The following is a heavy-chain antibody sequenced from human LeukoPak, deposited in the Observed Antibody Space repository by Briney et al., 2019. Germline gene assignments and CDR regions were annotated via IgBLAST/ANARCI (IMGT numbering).Heavy chain of an antibody. J-gene: IGHJ6*03. Sequence: PSETLSLTCTVSGDSISSGSFYWSWIRQAAGKGLEWIGRVSSSGRTTYNPSLKSRLTISITTSKNQFSLKLSSVTAADTAVYYCARVIFIGSYYYMDVWGKGTTVTVSS. CDR3: ARVIFIGSYYYMDV. CDR2: VSSSGRT. V-gene: IGHV4-61*02. CDR1: GDSISSGSFY. D-gene: IGHD3-3*01.